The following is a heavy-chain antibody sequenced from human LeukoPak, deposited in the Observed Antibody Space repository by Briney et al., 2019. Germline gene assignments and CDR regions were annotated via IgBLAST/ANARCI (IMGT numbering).Heavy chain of an antibody. D-gene: IGHD1-26*01. J-gene: IGHJ4*02. CDR3: ARERSYPDY. Sequence: GGSLRLSCAASGFTFSSYSMNWVRRAPGKGLEWVSYISSSSSTIYYADSVKGRFTISRDNAKNSLYLQMNSLRAEDTAVYYCARERSYPDYWGQGTLVTVSS. V-gene: IGHV3-48*01. CDR2: ISSSSSTI. CDR1: GFTFSSYS.